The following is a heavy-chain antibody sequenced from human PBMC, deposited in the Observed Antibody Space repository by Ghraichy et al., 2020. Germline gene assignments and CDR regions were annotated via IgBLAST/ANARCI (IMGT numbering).Heavy chain of an antibody. D-gene: IGHD6-19*01. CDR3: ARDLGGGWYFDY. Sequence: GGSLRLSCAASGFIFNGYWMSWVRQAPGKGPEWVANIKKDGGEKYYVDSVKGRFTISRDNAKNSLYLQMNSLRAEDTAVYYCARDLGGGWYFDYWGQGALVTVSA. CDR1: GFIFNGYW. J-gene: IGHJ4*02. V-gene: IGHV3-7*01. CDR2: IKKDGGEK.